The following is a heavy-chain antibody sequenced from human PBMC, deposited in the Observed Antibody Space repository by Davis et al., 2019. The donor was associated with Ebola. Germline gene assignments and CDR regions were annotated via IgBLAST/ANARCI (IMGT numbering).Heavy chain of an antibody. J-gene: IGHJ5*02. CDR1: GGSFSGYY. Sequence: GSLRLSCAVYGGSFSGYYWSWIRQPPGKGLEWIGEINHSGSTNYNPSLKSRVTISVDTSKNQFSLKLSSVTAADTAVYYCARGRQRRWGVWFGPWGQGTLVTVSS. CDR2: INHSGST. CDR3: ARGRQRRWGVWFGP. V-gene: IGHV4-34*01. D-gene: IGHD3-16*01.